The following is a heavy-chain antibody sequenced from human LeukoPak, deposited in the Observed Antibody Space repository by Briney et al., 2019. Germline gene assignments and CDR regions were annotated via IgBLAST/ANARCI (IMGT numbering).Heavy chain of an antibody. D-gene: IGHD3-9*01. Sequence: ASVKVSCKASGYTFTSYGISWVRQAPGQGLEWMGWISAYNGNTNYAQELQGRVTMTTDTSTSTAYMELRSLRSDDTAVYYCARTSVRYFDWLTPPYFDYWGQGTLVTVSS. CDR1: GYTFTSYG. CDR3: ARTSVRYFDWLTPPYFDY. CDR2: ISAYNGNT. J-gene: IGHJ4*02. V-gene: IGHV1-18*01.